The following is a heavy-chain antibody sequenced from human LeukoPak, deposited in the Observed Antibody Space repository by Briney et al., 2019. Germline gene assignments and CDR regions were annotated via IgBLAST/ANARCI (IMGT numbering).Heavy chain of an antibody. J-gene: IGHJ3*02. CDR1: GGSISSGGYS. CDR2: IYHSGST. CDR3: ARGQGEDAFDI. D-gene: IGHD3-16*01. Sequence: SQTLSLTCAVSGGSISSGGYSWSWIRQPPGKGLEWIGYIYHSGSTYYNPSLKSRVTISVDRSKNQFSLKLSSVTAADTAVYYCARGQGEDAFDIWGQGTMVTVSS. V-gene: IGHV4-30-2*01.